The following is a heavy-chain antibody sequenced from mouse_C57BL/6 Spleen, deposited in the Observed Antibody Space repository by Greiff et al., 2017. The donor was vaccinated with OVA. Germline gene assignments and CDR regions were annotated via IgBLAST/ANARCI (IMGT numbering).Heavy chain of an antibody. CDR1: GYSITSGYY. CDR2: ISYDGSN. Sequence: VQLKESGPGLVKPSQSLSLTCSVTGYSITSGYYWNWIRQFPGNKLEWMGYISYDGSNNYKPSLKNRISITRDTSKNQFFLTLNSVTTEDTATYYCARDFGGLRRDCDVWGTGTTVTVSS. CDR3: ARDFGGLRRDCDV. D-gene: IGHD2-4*01. V-gene: IGHV3-6*01. J-gene: IGHJ1*03.